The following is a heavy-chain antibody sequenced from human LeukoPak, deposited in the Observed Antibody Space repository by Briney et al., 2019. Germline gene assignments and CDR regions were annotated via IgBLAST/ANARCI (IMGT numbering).Heavy chain of an antibody. J-gene: IGHJ5*02. V-gene: IGHV1-3*01. CDR2: INAGNGNT. D-gene: IGHD6-13*01. CDR1: GYTFTSYA. Sequence: ASVKVSCKASGYTFTSYAMHWVRQAPGQRLEWMGWINAGNGNTKYSQKFQGRVTITRDTSASTAYMELSSLRSEDTAVYYCARAGIAAAGTGSWFDPWGQGTLVAVSS. CDR3: ARAGIAAAGTGSWFDP.